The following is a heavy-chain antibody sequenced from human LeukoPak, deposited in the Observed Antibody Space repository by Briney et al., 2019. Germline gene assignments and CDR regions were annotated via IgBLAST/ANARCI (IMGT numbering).Heavy chain of an antibody. Sequence: PGGSLRLSCAASGFTFSSYGMHWVRQAPGKGLEWVAVIPYDGSNKYYADSVKGRFTISRDNSKNTLYLQMNSLRAEDTAVYYCAIISGNDAFDIWSQGTMVTVSS. CDR3: AIISGNDAFDI. V-gene: IGHV3-30*03. CDR1: GFTFSSYG. D-gene: IGHD1-14*01. J-gene: IGHJ3*02. CDR2: IPYDGSNK.